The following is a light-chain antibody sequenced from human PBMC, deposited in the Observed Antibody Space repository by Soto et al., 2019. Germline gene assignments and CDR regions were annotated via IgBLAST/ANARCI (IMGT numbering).Light chain of an antibody. Sequence: EIVLTQSPGTLSLSPVERATLSCRASQSITNNYLAWYQQKPGRAHRLLIYRASSRATGIPDRFSGSGSGTDFTLTICRVEPEDFAMYYCQQYGYLVTFGGGAKVDIK. V-gene: IGKV3-20*01. CDR1: QSITNNY. J-gene: IGKJ4*01. CDR2: RAS. CDR3: QQYGYLVT.